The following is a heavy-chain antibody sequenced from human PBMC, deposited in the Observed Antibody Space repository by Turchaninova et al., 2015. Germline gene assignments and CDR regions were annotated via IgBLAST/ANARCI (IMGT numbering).Heavy chain of an antibody. CDR2: IYHSGIT. CDR3: ARFRWGDGLDV. CDR1: GGSFSGYY. V-gene: IGHV4-34*01. J-gene: IGHJ3*01. D-gene: IGHD4-23*01. Sequence: QVHIQQRDAGLLKSSETLSLTCAVYGGSFSGYYWTWIRQPPGNTLEWIGEIYHSGITNSNPSLKGRGTMSVDTSKNQVSLKLSSVTAADTAVYYCARFRWGDGLDVWGQGTMITVAS.